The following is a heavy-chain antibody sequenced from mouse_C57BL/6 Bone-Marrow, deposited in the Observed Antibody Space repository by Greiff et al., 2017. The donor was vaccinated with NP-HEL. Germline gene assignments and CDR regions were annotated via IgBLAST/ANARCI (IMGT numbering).Heavy chain of an antibody. D-gene: IGHD1-1*01. CDR3: ARPGYYGSSYGYFDV. CDR1: GFTFSDYG. V-gene: IGHV5-17*01. J-gene: IGHJ1*03. CDR2: ISSGSSTI. Sequence: EVQLVESGGGLVKPGGSLKLSCAASGFTFSDYGMHWVRQAPEKGLEWVAYISSGSSTIYYADTVKGRFTISGDNAKNTLFLQMTSLRSEDTAMYYCARPGYYGSSYGYFDVWGTGTTVTVSS.